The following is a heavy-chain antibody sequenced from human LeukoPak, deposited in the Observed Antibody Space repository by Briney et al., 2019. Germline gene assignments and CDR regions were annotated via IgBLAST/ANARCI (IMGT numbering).Heavy chain of an antibody. CDR3: ATRETLGYCSGGSCYSEFSPYYYMDV. V-gene: IGHV4-59*12. D-gene: IGHD2-15*01. Sequence: PSETLSLTCAVYGGSFSGYYWSWIRQPPGKGLEWIGYIYYSGSTYYNPSLKSRVTISVDTSKNQFSLKLSSVTAADTAVYYCATRETLGYCSGGSCYSEFSPYYYMDVWGKGTTVTVSS. CDR1: GGSFSGYY. CDR2: IYYSGST. J-gene: IGHJ6*03.